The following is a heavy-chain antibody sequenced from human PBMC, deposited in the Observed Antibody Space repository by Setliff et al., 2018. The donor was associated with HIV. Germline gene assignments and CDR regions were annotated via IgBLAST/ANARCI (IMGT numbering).Heavy chain of an antibody. CDR2: ISWNSVKI. CDR1: GFNIEEYA. Sequence: PGGSLRLSCVGSGFNIEEYAMAWVRQVPGKGLEWVSSISWNSVKIDYADSVKGRFTISRDNSKNTLYLQMNSLTTEDTAVYYCAKDWRWELPIYGMNVWGQGTTVTVSS. V-gene: IGHV3-9*01. D-gene: IGHD1-26*01. J-gene: IGHJ6*02. CDR3: AKDWRWELPIYGMNV.